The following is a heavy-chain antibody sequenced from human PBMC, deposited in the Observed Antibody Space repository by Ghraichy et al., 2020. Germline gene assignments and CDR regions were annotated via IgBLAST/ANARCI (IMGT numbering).Heavy chain of an antibody. CDR1: GGSIISGDFY. D-gene: IGHD6-13*01. CDR3: AREGVRGPYSSSSTANDY. J-gene: IGHJ4*02. Sequence: SCTVSGGSIISGDFYWSWIRQPPEKGPEWIGYSYSSGNTYYNPSLRSRVTISVDTSKNQFSLKLNSVTAADTAVYYCAREGVRGPYSSSSTANDYWGQGTLVTVSS. V-gene: IGHV4-30-4*01. CDR2: SYSSGNT.